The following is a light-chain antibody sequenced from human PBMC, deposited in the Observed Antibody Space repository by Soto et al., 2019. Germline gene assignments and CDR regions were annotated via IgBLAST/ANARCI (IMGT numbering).Light chain of an antibody. CDR1: QSVSSF. J-gene: IGKJ3*01. V-gene: IGKV3-11*01. CDR3: QQRSNGQVP. Sequence: EIVLTQSPATLSLSPGERATLSCRASQSVSSFLAWYQQKPGQAPRLLIYDASNRATGIPARFSGSGSGTDFTLTISSLEPDDFAVYYCQQRSNGQVPFGPGTKLDIK. CDR2: DAS.